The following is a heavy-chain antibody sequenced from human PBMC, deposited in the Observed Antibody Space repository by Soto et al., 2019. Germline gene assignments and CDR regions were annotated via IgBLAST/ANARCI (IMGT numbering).Heavy chain of an antibody. CDR2: ITATGGNT. J-gene: IGHJ3*02. V-gene: IGHV3-23*01. D-gene: IGHD1-7*01. CDR3: AKCMQAYWNYDAHHI. Sequence: GGSLRLSCAASGFTFSTYSMTWVRQAPGKGLEWVAHITATGGNTYYADSVMGRFTISRDTSGNTLYLQMNSLRAEDTALYYCAKCMQAYWNYDAHHIWGQGTMVTASS. CDR1: GFTFSTYS.